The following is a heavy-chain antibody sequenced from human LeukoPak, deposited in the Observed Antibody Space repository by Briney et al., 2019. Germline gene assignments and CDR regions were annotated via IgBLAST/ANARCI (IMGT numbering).Heavy chain of an antibody. CDR1: GFTFSSFW. CDR3: ATAPAAADSF. V-gene: IGHV3-7*01. Sequence: GGSLRLSCAASGFTFSSFWLTWVRQAPGKGLEWVANTERDGSKKTYVDSVKGRFTISRDNAKNSLYLQMSSLRAEDTAVYYCATAPAAADSFWGQGTLVAVSA. CDR2: TERDGSKK. D-gene: IGHD6-13*01. J-gene: IGHJ4*02.